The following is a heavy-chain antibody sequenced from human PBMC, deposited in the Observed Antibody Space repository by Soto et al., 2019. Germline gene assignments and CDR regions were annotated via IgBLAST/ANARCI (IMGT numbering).Heavy chain of an antibody. CDR3: ARERGSSSWEDY. CDR1: SYSISSGYY. D-gene: IGHD6-13*01. J-gene: IGHJ4*02. CDR2: ISHTGTT. Sequence: SETLSLTCAVSSYSISSGYYWGWIRQPPGKGLEWIGSISHTGTTYYNPSLKSRVTISVDTSKNQFSLRLSSVTAADTAIYYCARERGSSSWEDYWGQGTLVTVSS. V-gene: IGHV4-38-2*02.